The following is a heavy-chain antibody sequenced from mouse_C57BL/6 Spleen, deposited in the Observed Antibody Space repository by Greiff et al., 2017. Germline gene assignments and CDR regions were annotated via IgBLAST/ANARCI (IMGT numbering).Heavy chain of an antibody. CDR2: INPSNGGT. D-gene: IGHD3-1*01. V-gene: IGHV1-53*01. Sequence: VQLQQPGTELVKPGASVKLSCKASGYTFTSYWMHWVKQRPGQGLEWIGNINPSNGGTNYNEKFKSKATLTVDKSSSTAYMQLSSLTAEDSAVYYWARRATRDYYAMDYWGQGTSVTVSS. J-gene: IGHJ4*01. CDR1: GYTFTSYW. CDR3: ARRATRDYYAMDY.